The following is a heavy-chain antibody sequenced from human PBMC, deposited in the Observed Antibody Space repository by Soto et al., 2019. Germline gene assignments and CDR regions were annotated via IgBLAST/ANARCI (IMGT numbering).Heavy chain of an antibody. D-gene: IGHD2-2*01. CDR1: GYTFTSYG. V-gene: IGHV1-18*01. CDR3: ARENYALDGMDV. CDR2: ISAYNGNT. Sequence: QVQLVQSGAEVKKPGASVKVSCKASGYTFTSYGISWVRQAPGQGLEWMGWISAYNGNTNYAQKLQGRVTMTTDTSPSTGYLERRSLRSDDTAVYYCARENYALDGMDVWGQATTVTVSS. J-gene: IGHJ6*02.